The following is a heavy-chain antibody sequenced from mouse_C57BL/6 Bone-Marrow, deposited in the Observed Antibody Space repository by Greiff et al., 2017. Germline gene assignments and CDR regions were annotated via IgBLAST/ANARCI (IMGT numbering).Heavy chain of an antibody. Sequence: QVHVKQPGAELVRPGSSVKLSCKASGYTFTSYCMHWVKQRPIQGLEWIGNIDPSDSETHYNQKFKDKATLTVDNSSSTAYMQLISLTSEDSAVYYCARDRDGRSYIRYYFDYWGQGTTLTVSS. V-gene: IGHV1-52*01. CDR1: GYTFTSYC. J-gene: IGHJ2*01. D-gene: IGHD1-1*01. CDR2: IDPSDSET. CDR3: ARDRDGRSYIRYYFDY.